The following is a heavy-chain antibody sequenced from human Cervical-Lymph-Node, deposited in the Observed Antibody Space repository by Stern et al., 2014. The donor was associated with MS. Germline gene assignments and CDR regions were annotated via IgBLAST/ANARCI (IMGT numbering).Heavy chain of an antibody. J-gene: IGHJ4*02. V-gene: IGHV4-59*01. Sequence: QVQLQQSGPGLVKPSETLSLTCTVSGGSISSYYWNWIRQSPGKGLEWIGYIYHSGSTNYHPSLNSRATISVDTSKNQFSLKLTSVTAADTAVYYCARGGPGTYSSGYYDFWGQGSLVTVSS. CDR3: ARGGPGTYSSGYYDF. CDR2: IYHSGST. CDR1: GGSISSYY. D-gene: IGHD3-22*01.